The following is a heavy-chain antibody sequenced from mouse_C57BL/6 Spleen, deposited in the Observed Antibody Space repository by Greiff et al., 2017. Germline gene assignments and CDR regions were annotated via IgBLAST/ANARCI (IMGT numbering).Heavy chain of an antibody. CDR3: ALDSSGYVAVY. J-gene: IGHJ2*01. Sequence: VKLQESGAELVRPGTSVKVSCKASGYAFTNSLIEWVKQRPGQGLEWIGVINPGSGGTNYNEKFKGKATLTADKSSSTAYMQLSSLTSEDSAVYFCALDSSGYVAVYWGQGTTLTVSS. V-gene: IGHV1-54*01. CDR1: GYAFTNSL. CDR2: INPGSGGT. D-gene: IGHD3-2*02.